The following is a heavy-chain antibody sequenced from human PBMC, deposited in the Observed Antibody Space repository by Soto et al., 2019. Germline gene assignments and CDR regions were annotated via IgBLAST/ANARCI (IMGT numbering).Heavy chain of an antibody. Sequence: PGGSLRLSCAASGFPISSYGMHWVRQAPGKGLEWVAVIWYDGSNKYYADSVKGRFTISRDNSKNTLYLQMNSLRAEDTAVYYCARAPNYGGNSWYYYYGMDVWGQGTTVTVSS. D-gene: IGHD4-17*01. CDR1: GFPISSYG. J-gene: IGHJ6*02. V-gene: IGHV3-33*01. CDR3: ARAPNYGGNSWYYYYGMDV. CDR2: IWYDGSNK.